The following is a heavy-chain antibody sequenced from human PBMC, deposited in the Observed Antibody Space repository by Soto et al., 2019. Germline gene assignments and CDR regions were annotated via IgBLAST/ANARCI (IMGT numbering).Heavy chain of an antibody. CDR2: IRTKVNSDTT. CDR1: GFTLSDYY. V-gene: IGHV3-72*01. J-gene: IGHJ3*02. Sequence: GGSLRLSCAASGFTLSDYYMDRVRQAPGKGLEWVGRIRTKVNSDTTEYAASVKGRFTVSRDDSKNSLYLQMNSLKTEDTALYYCSRSPAGNVFDIWGQGTMVTVS. CDR3: SRSPAGNVFDI. D-gene: IGHD6-25*01.